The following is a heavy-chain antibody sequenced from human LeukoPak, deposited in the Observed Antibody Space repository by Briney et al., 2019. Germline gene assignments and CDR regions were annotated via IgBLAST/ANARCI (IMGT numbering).Heavy chain of an antibody. CDR1: GGSISSYY. CDR3: AAYYYDSSGYYRLMNY. V-gene: IGHV4-59*08. CDR2: IYYSGST. D-gene: IGHD3-22*01. J-gene: IGHJ4*02. Sequence: KASETLSLTCTVSGGSISSYYWSWIRQPPGKGLEWIGYIYYSGSTNYNPSLKSRVTISVDTSKNQFSLKLSSVTAADTAVYYCAAYYYDSSGYYRLMNYWGQGTLVTVSS.